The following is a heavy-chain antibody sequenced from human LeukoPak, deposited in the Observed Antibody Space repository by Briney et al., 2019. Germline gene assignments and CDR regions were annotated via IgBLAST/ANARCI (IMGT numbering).Heavy chain of an antibody. V-gene: IGHV3-30*04. CDR3: ARSPGSYESSGYYFDL. Sequence: PGGSLRLSCAASRFTFNIYALHWVRQAPGKGLEWVSFISYDGSSQYYADSAKGRFTISRDNSKNTLYLQMNSLKAEDTAVYHCARSPGSYESSGYYFDLWGQGTLVTVSS. CDR2: ISYDGSSQ. CDR1: RFTFNIYA. D-gene: IGHD3-22*01. J-gene: IGHJ4*02.